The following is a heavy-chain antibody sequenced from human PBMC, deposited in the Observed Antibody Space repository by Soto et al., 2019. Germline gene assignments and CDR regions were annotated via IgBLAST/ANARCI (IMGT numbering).Heavy chain of an antibody. CDR1: VFTFSSYS. D-gene: IGHD1-26*01. J-gene: IGHJ3*02. V-gene: IGHV3-48*02. CDR3: ARDPDPTFRDSGSHPSI. CDR2: ISSSSTI. Sequence: HPGGSLRLSCAASVFTFSSYSMNWVRQAPGKGLEWVSYISSSSTIYYADSVKGRFTISRDNAKNSLYLQMNSLRDEDTAVYYCARDPDPTFRDSGSHPSIWGQGTMVTVSS.